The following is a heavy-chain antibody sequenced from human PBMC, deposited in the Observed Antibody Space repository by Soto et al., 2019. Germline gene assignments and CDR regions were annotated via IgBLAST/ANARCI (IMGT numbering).Heavy chain of an antibody. CDR2: IYYSGST. D-gene: IGHD3-16*01. CDR3: ARAREGGGREYYYCKDC. V-gene: IGHV4-59*01. Sequence: TSVTLSLTCTVSGGSISSNYWSWIRQPPGKGLEWIGSIYYSGSTTYNPSLTSRVTISVDTSTHQFSLTLSSVTAADTAVYYCARAREGGGREYYYCKDCWGQVNT. J-gene: IGHJ6*02. CDR1: GGSISSNY.